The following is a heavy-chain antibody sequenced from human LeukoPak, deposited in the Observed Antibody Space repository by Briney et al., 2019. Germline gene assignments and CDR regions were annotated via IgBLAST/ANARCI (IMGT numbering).Heavy chain of an antibody. CDR2: INHSGST. Sequence: SETLSLTCAVYGGSFSGYYWSWIRQPPGKGLEWIGEINHSGSTNYNPSLKSRVTISVDTSKNQFSLKLSSVTAADTAMYYCARHWGIAAAGTSWFDPWGQGTLVTVSS. CDR1: GGSFSGYY. V-gene: IGHV4-34*01. J-gene: IGHJ5*02. CDR3: ARHWGIAAAGTSWFDP. D-gene: IGHD6-13*01.